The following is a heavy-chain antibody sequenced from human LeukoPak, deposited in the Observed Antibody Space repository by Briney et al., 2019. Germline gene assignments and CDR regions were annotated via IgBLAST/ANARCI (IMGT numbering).Heavy chain of an antibody. V-gene: IGHV4-34*01. Sequence: PSETLSLTCAVYGGSFSGYYWSWIRQPPGKGLEWIGEINHSGSTNYNPSLKSRVTISVDTSKNQFSLKLSSVTAADTAVYYCARDLVGANYFDYWGQGTLVTVSS. CDR3: ARDLVGANYFDY. D-gene: IGHD1-26*01. CDR2: INHSGST. CDR1: GGSFSGYY. J-gene: IGHJ4*02.